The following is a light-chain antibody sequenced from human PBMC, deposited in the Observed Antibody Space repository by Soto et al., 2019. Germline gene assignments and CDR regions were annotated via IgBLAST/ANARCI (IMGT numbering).Light chain of an antibody. J-gene: IGKJ2*01. V-gene: IGKV3-20*01. Sequence: EIVLTQSPGTLSLSPGERATLSCRASHTISSSYLAWYQQKPGQAPRLLMYGISRRATGIPDRFSGSGSGTDFTLTISSLQPDDFATYYCQQYNSYYNTFGQGTKLEIK. CDR1: HTISSSY. CDR3: QQYNSYYNT. CDR2: GIS.